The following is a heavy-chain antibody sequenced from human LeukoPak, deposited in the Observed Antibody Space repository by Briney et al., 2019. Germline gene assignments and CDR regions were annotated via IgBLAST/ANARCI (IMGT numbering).Heavy chain of an antibody. CDR3: AKEQRGYSGYMVGSCFDP. D-gene: IGHD5-12*01. V-gene: IGHV3-48*01. J-gene: IGHJ5*02. Sequence: PGGSLRLSCAASGFTFSSYSMNWVRQAPGKGLEWVSYISSSSSTIYYADSVKGRFTISRDNAKNSLYLQMNSLRAEDTALYYCAKEQRGYSGYMVGSCFDPWGQGTLVTVSS. CDR2: ISSSSSTI. CDR1: GFTFSSYS.